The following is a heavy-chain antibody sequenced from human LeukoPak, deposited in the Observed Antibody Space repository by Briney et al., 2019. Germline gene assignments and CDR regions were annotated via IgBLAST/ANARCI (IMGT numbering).Heavy chain of an antibody. CDR3: AKRPMVRGVISSHYYYYYVDV. Sequence: GGSLRLSCAASGFTFSSYAMTWVRQAPGKGLGWVSSISGGGGNTYHADSVKGRFTISRDNSKNTLYLQMNSLRAEDTAVYFCAKRPMVRGVISSHYYYYYVDVWGKGTTVTISS. CDR1: GFTFSSYA. J-gene: IGHJ6*03. D-gene: IGHD3-10*01. CDR2: ISGGGGNT. V-gene: IGHV3-23*01.